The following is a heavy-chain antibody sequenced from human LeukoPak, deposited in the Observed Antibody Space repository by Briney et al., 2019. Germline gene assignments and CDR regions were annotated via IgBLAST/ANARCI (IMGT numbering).Heavy chain of an antibody. CDR1: GFTFSTYG. Sequence: GWSLRLSCAASGFTFSTYGMHWVRQAPGKGLEWVAFIWYDGSNKYYADSVKGRFTISRDNSKNTLFLQMNSLRAEDTAVYYCAREVTNDAFDIWGQGTKVTVSS. D-gene: IGHD4-17*01. CDR2: IWYDGSNK. CDR3: AREVTNDAFDI. V-gene: IGHV3-33*01. J-gene: IGHJ3*02.